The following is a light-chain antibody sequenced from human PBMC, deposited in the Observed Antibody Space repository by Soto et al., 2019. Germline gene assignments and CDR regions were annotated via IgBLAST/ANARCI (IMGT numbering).Light chain of an antibody. Sequence: DIQMTQFPPVRSSSLGDRVTITCWASQGIGNYLAWFQQKPGRVPKRLIYSASSLQSGVPSRFSGIGSGTEFTLTISSLQNEDFATYAGQQRYSTTWTFGQGTKVDI. J-gene: IGKJ1*01. CDR1: QGIGNY. CDR3: QQRYSTTWT. V-gene: IGKV1-17*03. CDR2: SAS.